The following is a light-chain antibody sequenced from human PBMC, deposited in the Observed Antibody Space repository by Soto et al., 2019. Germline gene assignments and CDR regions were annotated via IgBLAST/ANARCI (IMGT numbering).Light chain of an antibody. CDR1: SSDVGSYYP. J-gene: IGLJ7*01. Sequence: QSALTQPASMSGSPGQSITISCTGTSSDVGSYYPVSWFQQHPGKAPKLIIYEVNKRPSGVSDRFSCSKSGNTASLTISGLQAADEAEYYCCSYAGDTTFFVFGTGTQLTVL. V-gene: IGLV2-23*02. CDR3: CSYAGDTTFFV. CDR2: EVN.